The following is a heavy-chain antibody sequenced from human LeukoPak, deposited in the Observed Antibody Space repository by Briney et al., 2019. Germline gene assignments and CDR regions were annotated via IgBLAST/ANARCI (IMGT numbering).Heavy chain of an antibody. V-gene: IGHV1-46*01. CDR2: INPSGCST. J-gene: IGHJ4*02. D-gene: IGHD6-13*01. CDR3: ATATAAGPRLYFDY. Sequence: GASVTVSFKSSGYTFTIYYMHWVRQAPGLGLEWMGIINPSGCSTTYAQKFQGRVTMTMDTSTSTVYMELIRLLSEKTAFYYWATATAAGPRLYFDYWGRGTLVTVSS. CDR1: GYTFTIYY.